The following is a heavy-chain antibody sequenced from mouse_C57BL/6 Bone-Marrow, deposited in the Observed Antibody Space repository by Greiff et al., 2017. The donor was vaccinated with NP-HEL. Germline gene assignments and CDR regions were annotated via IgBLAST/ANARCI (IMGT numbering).Heavy chain of an antibody. D-gene: IGHD3-2*02. CDR2: ISDGGSYT. Sequence: EVQGVESGGGLVKPGGSLKLSCAASGFTFSSYAMSWVRQTPEKRLEWVATISDGGSYTYYPDNVKGRFTISRDNAKNNLYLQMSHLKSEDTAMYYCARELRLDYYAMDYWGQGTSVTVSS. CDR1: GFTFSSYA. CDR3: ARELRLDYYAMDY. V-gene: IGHV5-4*01. J-gene: IGHJ4*01.